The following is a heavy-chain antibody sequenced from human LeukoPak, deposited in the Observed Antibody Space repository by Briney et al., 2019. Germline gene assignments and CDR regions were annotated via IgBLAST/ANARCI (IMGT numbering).Heavy chain of an antibody. Sequence: ASVRVSCKTSGYTFSNLGINWVRQAPGQGLDWMGWISGNNDNQNYGQKFQGSFTVTTDSSTSTAYMELRNLRFDDTAVYYCARDGTSTDDYWGQGTLVTVSS. CDR1: GYTFSNLG. D-gene: IGHD2-2*01. CDR2: ISGNNDNQ. J-gene: IGHJ4*02. CDR3: ARDGTSTDDY. V-gene: IGHV1-18*01.